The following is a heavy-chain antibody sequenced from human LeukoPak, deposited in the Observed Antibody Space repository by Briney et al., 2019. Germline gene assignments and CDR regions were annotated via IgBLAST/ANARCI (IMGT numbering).Heavy chain of an antibody. D-gene: IGHD6-19*01. V-gene: IGHV4-34*01. CDR3: ARRSSGWYAVYYFDY. CDR2: INHSGST. Sequence: SETLSLTCAVYAGSFSGYYWSWIRQPPGKGLEWIGEINHSGSTNYNPSLKSRVTISVDTSKNQFSLKLSSVTAADTAVYYCARRSSGWYAVYYFDYWGQGTLVTVSS. CDR1: AGSFSGYY. J-gene: IGHJ4*02.